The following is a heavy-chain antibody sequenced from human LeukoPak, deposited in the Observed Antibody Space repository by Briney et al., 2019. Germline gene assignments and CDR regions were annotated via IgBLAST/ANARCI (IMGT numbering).Heavy chain of an antibody. CDR3: AKDHYYDSSGYLN. Sequence: QPGRSLRLSXAASGFTFSSYGMHWVSQAPGKGLEWVAVIWYDGSNKYYADSVKGRFTISRDNSKNTLYLQMNSLRAEDTAVYYSAKDHYYDSSGYLNWGQGTLVTVSS. V-gene: IGHV3-33*06. CDR2: IWYDGSNK. CDR1: GFTFSSYG. J-gene: IGHJ4*02. D-gene: IGHD3-22*01.